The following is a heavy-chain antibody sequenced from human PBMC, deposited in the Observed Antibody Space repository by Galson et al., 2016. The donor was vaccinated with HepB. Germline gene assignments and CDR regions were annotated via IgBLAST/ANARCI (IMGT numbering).Heavy chain of an antibody. D-gene: IGHD1-26*01. J-gene: IGHJ4*02. CDR3: TTGESYGGTYRGY. CDR1: DFTFTNAY. V-gene: IGHV3-15*07. Sequence: SLRLSCAASDFTFTNAYMNWVRQAPGKGLEWVGRIKTKTDGGTTDNAAPVRGRFTISRNDSKNTLYLQMNSLKTEDTGVYYCTTGESYGGTYRGYWGQGTLVTVSS. CDR2: IKTKTDGGTT.